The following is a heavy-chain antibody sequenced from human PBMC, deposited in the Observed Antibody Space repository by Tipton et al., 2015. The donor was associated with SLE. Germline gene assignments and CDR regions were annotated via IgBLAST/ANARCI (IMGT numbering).Heavy chain of an antibody. V-gene: IGHV4-59*12. J-gene: IGHJ4*02. Sequence: TLSLTCTVSGGSISSYYWGWIRQPPGKGLEWIGYIYYSGSTNYNPSLKSRVTISVDTSKNQFSLRLTSVTAADTAVYYCARRGKLPFDYWGQGTLVTVSS. CDR1: GGSISSYY. CDR2: IYYSGST. D-gene: IGHD6-6*01. CDR3: ARRGKLPFDY.